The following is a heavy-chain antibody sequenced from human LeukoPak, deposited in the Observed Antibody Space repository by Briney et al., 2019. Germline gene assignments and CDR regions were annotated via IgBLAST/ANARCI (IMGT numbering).Heavy chain of an antibody. CDR3: AREAYSSSPDLGAFDI. CDR1: GGSISSGGYY. J-gene: IGHJ3*02. V-gene: IGHV4-30-2*01. D-gene: IGHD6-6*01. CDR2: IYHSGST. Sequence: SQTLSLTCTVSGGSISSGGYYWSWIRQPPGKGLEWIGYIYHSGSTYYNPSLKSRVTISVDRSKNQFSLKLSSVTAADTAVYYCAREAYSSSPDLGAFDIWGQGTMVTVSS.